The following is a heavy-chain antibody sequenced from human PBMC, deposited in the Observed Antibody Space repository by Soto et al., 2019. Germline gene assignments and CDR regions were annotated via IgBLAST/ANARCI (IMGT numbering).Heavy chain of an antibody. V-gene: IGHV3-15*07. Sequence: EVQLVESGGGLVKPGGSLRLSCAASGFTFSNAWMNWVRQAPGKGLEWVGRIKSKTDGGTTDYAAPVKGRFTISREDSKNTLYPQMNSLKTEDTAVYYCTTDTEWRQLWPTAFDYWGQGTLGTVSS. J-gene: IGHJ4*02. CDR2: IKSKTDGGTT. D-gene: IGHD5-18*01. CDR3: TTDTEWRQLWPTAFDY. CDR1: GFTFSNAW.